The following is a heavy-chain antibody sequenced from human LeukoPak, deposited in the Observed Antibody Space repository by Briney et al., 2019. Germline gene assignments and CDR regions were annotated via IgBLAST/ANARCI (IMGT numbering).Heavy chain of an antibody. Sequence: GGSLRLSCAASGFTFSSYGMHWVRQAPGKGLEWVAVIWYDGSNKYYADSVKGRFTISRDNAKNSLYLQMNSLRAEDTAVYYCATKHDYWGQGTLVTVSS. CDR2: IWYDGSNK. CDR3: ATKHDY. CDR1: GFTFSSYG. V-gene: IGHV3-33*03. J-gene: IGHJ4*02.